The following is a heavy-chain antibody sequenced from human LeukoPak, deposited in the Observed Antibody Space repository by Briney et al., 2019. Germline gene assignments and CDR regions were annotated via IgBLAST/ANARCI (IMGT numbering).Heavy chain of an antibody. V-gene: IGHV4-39*01. Sequence: SEALSLTCTVSGGSLGRSNTYWGWIRQTPGKGLEWLGTILHSGYTYNNPSLKSRVTMSVDSSKNQFSLSLSSVTAADTAVYFCARHRGGGGYHYMDVWGKGTTVIVSS. CDR2: ILHSGYT. J-gene: IGHJ6*03. CDR3: ARHRGGGGYHYMDV. CDR1: GGSLGRSNTY. D-gene: IGHD2-21*01.